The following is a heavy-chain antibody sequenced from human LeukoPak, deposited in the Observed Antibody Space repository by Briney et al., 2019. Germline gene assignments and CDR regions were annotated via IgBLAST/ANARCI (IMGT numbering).Heavy chain of an antibody. J-gene: IGHJ6*03. CDR2: IYPGDSDT. CDR1: GYSFTSYW. V-gene: IGHV5-51*01. CDR3: ARPRIAAAGTGDYYTDV. Sequence: GESLKISCKGSGYSFTSYWSGWVRQMPGKGLEWMGIIYPGDSDTRYSPSFQGQVTISADKSISTAYLQWSSLKASDTAMYYCARPRIAAAGTGDYYTDVWGKGTTVTVSS. D-gene: IGHD6-13*01.